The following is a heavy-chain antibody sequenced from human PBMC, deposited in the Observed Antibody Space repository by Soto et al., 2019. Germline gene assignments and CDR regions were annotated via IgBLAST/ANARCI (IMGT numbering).Heavy chain of an antibody. D-gene: IGHD6-13*01. CDR2: INSDGSIT. V-gene: IGHV3-74*01. Sequence: GGSLRLSCAASGFTFSSNWMHWVRQAPGKGLVWVSRINSDGSITSYADSVKGQFTISRDNAKNTLYLQMNSLRAEDTAVYYSARGSSSWYVSFDYWGQGILVTVSS. CDR1: GFTFSSNW. J-gene: IGHJ4*02. CDR3: ARGSSSWYVSFDY.